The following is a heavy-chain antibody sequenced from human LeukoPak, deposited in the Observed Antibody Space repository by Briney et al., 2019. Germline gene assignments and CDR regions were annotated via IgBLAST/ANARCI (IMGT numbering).Heavy chain of an antibody. CDR3: ARVAFCNGTSCYTNWFDP. J-gene: IGHJ5*02. Sequence: SETLSLTCTVSGGSISSYYWSWIRQPPGKGLEWIGYTYYSGSTNYNPSLKSRVTISVATSKNQLSLKLSSVTAADTAVYYCARVAFCNGTSCYTNWFDPWGQGTLVTVSS. V-gene: IGHV4-59*12. D-gene: IGHD2-2*02. CDR1: GGSISSYY. CDR2: TYYSGST.